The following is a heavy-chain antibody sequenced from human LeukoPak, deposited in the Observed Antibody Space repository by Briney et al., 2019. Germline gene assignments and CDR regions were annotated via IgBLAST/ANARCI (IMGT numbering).Heavy chain of an antibody. Sequence: ASVKVSCKASGGTFSSYAISWVRQAPGQGLEWMGGIIPIFGTANYAQKFQGRVTITADESTSTAYMELSSLRSEDTAVYYCARELIDAEYCSSTSCYTENAFDIWGQGTMVTVSS. D-gene: IGHD2-2*02. V-gene: IGHV1-69*13. CDR3: ARELIDAEYCSSTSCYTENAFDI. CDR1: GGTFSSYA. CDR2: IIPIFGTA. J-gene: IGHJ3*02.